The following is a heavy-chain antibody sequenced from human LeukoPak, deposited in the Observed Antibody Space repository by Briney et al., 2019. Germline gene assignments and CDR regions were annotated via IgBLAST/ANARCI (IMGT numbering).Heavy chain of an antibody. J-gene: IGHJ1*01. CDR1: GGSINSYY. D-gene: IGHD6-13*01. V-gene: IGHV4-59*01. CDR2: IYYSGTT. Sequence: SETLSLTCTVSGGSINSYYWSWIRQPPGKGLEWFGYIYYSGTTNYSPSLKSRVNISIDTPNNQFSLKLTSVTAADTAVYFCARGQGSHSSNLVHWGQGPLVTVSS. CDR3: ARGQGSHSSNLVH.